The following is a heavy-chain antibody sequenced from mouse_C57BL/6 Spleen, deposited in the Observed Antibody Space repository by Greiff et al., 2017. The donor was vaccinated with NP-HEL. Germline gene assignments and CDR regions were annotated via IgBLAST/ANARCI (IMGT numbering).Heavy chain of an antibody. Sequence: EVQLKESGPELVKPGASVKISCKASGYSFTGYYMNWVKQSPEKSLEWIGEINPCTGGTTYNQKFKAKATLTVDKSSSTAYMQLKSLTSEDSAVYYCARGVWFAYWGQGTLVTVSA. J-gene: IGHJ3*01. CDR1: GYSFTGYY. CDR3: ARGVWFAY. V-gene: IGHV1-42*01. CDR2: INPCTGGT.